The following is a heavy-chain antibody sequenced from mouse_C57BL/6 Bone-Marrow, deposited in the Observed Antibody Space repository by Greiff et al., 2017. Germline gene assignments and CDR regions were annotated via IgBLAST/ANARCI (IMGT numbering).Heavy chain of an antibody. Sequence: EVMLVESGGDLVKPGGSLKLSCAASGFTFSSYGMSWVRQTPDKRLEWVATISSGGSYTYYPDSVKGRFTISRDNAKNTLYLQMSSLKSEDTAMYYCARHYYGSSRYWYFDVWGTGTTVTVSS. CDR3: ARHYYGSSRYWYFDV. D-gene: IGHD1-1*01. CDR1: GFTFSSYG. J-gene: IGHJ1*03. V-gene: IGHV5-6*02. CDR2: ISSGGSYT.